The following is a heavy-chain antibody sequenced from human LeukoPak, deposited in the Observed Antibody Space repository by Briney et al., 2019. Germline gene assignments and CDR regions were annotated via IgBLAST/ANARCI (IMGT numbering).Heavy chain of an antibody. J-gene: IGHJ4*02. Sequence: PGGSLRLSCAASGFTFSDYGMHWVRQAPGKGLEWVAFIRYDRSNKYYADSVKGRFTISRDNSENTVYLQMNSLRDEDTAVYYCAKDLSTNFYDSSAFSNYWGQGTLVIVSS. V-gene: IGHV3-30*02. CDR3: AKDLSTNFYDSSAFSNY. CDR2: IRYDRSNK. CDR1: GFTFSDYG. D-gene: IGHD3-22*01.